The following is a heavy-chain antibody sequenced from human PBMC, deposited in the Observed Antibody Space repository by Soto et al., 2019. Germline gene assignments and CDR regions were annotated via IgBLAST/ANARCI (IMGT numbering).Heavy chain of an antibody. CDR2: ITFSGNTV. CDR3: ARVSWREKYGMDV. Sequence: PGGSLRLSCAASGFTFSDSYMSWIRQAPGKGLEWIPYITFSGNTVYYADSLKGRFTISRDNAKNSPYLQMNRLRAEDTAVYYCARVSWREKYGMDVWGQGTTVTVSS. CDR1: GFTFSDSY. J-gene: IGHJ6*02. V-gene: IGHV3-11*01.